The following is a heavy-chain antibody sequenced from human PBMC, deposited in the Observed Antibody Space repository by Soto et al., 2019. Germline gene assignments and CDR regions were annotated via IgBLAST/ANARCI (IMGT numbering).Heavy chain of an antibody. V-gene: IGHV4-31*03. CDR1: GGSISSGGYY. CDR3: ARMVRRDSNFAY. CDR2: IYYSGST. D-gene: IGHD5-18*01. Sequence: SETLSLTCTVSGGSISSGGYYWSWIRQHPGKGLEWIGYIYYSGSTYYNPSLKSRVTISVDTSKNQFSLKLSSVTAADTAVYYCARMVRRDSNFAYWGKGTLVTVSS. J-gene: IGHJ4*02.